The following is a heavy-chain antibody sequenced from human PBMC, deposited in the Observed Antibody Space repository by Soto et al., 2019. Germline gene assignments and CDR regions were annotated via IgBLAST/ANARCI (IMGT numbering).Heavy chain of an antibody. CDR3: VRESTPTRWFDP. J-gene: IGHJ5*02. D-gene: IGHD2-2*01. CDR1: GYTFTSYY. CDR2: INPSGGST. V-gene: IGHV1-46*03. Sequence: ASVKVSCKASGYTFTSYYIHWVRQAPGQGLEWMGVINPSGGSTSYAQNFQGRVTMTRDTSTSTVYMELSSLRSEDTAVYYCVRESTPTRWFDPWGLGTLVTISS.